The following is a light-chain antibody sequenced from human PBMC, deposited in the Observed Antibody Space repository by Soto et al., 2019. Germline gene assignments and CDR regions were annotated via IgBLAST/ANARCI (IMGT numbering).Light chain of an antibody. Sequence: QSVLAQPASVSASPGQSITISCTGTSSDVGKFDYVSWYQHHPGKAPKLVISAVTRRSSGISDRFSGSKSGNTASLTISGLQAEDAADYYCASYTSSTTQVFGGGTKLTVL. J-gene: IGLJ3*02. CDR1: SSDVGKFDY. CDR2: AVT. CDR3: ASYTSSTTQV. V-gene: IGLV2-14*01.